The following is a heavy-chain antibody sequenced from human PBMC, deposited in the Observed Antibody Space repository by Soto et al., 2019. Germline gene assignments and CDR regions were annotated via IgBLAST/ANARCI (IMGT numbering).Heavy chain of an antibody. D-gene: IGHD4-17*01. J-gene: IGHJ4*02. CDR3: APSVGAVDY. V-gene: IGHV3-30*03. Sequence: QVQLVESGGGVVQPGRSLRLSCAASGFTFSSYGMNWVRQAPGKGLEWVAVISYDGSTKYYADTVKGRFTISRDNSKNTLYLQMTSLRAEDKSAYYCAPSVGAVDYWGQGTLVTVSS. CDR1: GFTFSSYG. CDR2: ISYDGSTK.